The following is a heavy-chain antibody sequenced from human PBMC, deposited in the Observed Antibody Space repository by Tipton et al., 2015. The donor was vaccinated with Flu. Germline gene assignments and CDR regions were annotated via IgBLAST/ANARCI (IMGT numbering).Heavy chain of an antibody. CDR1: GGSISSGGAY. V-gene: IGHV4-31*03. J-gene: IGHJ5*02. CDR3: ARRDYSNYVSEPKNWFDT. Sequence: TLSLTCTVSGGSISSGGAYWSWLRQHPGKGLEWIGGIYYSGSTYYNPSLESRLTIAVDTSQNQFSLKLNSVTAADTAVYYCARRDYSNYVSEPKNWFDTWGQGTLVTVSS. D-gene: IGHD4-11*01. CDR2: IYYSGST.